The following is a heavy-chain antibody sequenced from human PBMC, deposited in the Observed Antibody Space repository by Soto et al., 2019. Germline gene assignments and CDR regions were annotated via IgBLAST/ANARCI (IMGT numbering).Heavy chain of an antibody. D-gene: IGHD3-16*01. CDR3: TNLGGNGY. CDR2: IRSKANSYAT. J-gene: IGHJ4*02. Sequence: EVQLVESGGGLVQPGGSLKLSCAASGFTFSGSAMHWVRQASGKGLEWVGRIRSKANSYATAYAASVKGRFTISRDDSKNTAYLQMNSLKTEDAAVYYCTNLGGNGYWGQGTLVTVSS. CDR1: GFTFSGSA. V-gene: IGHV3-73*01.